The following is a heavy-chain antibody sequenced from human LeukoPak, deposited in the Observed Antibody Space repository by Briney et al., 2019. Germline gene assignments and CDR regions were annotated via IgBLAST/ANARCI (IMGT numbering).Heavy chain of an antibody. CDR2: ISYDGSNK. CDR1: GFTFSSYA. D-gene: IGHD3-3*01. CDR3: ARGAGVDPIDY. Sequence: AGGSLRLSCAASGFTFSSYAMHWVRQAPGKGLEWVAVISYDGSNKYYADSVKGRFTISRDNSKNTLYLQMNSLRAEDTAVYYCARGAGVDPIDYWGQGTLVTVSS. J-gene: IGHJ4*02. V-gene: IGHV3-30-3*02.